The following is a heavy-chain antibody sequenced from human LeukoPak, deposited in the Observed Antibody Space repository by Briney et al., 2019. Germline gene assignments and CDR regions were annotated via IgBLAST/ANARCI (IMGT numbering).Heavy chain of an antibody. CDR1: GGSISSNY. D-gene: IGHD3-10*01. CDR2: IYTSGST. J-gene: IGHJ4*02. Sequence: PSETLSLTCTVSGGSISSNYWSWIRQPAGKGLEWIGRIYTSGSTNYSPPLKSRVTLSVDTSRNQFSLKLRSVTAADTAVYYCARRLGGSGSYYYWGQGTLVTVSS. CDR3: ARRLGGSGSYYY. V-gene: IGHV4-4*07.